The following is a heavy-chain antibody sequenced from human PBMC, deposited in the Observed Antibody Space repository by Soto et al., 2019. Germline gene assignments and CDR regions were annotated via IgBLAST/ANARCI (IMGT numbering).Heavy chain of an antibody. D-gene: IGHD2-2*03. V-gene: IGHV4-4*08. CDR2: IYNSGST. J-gene: IGHJ3*01. Sequence: QVQLQESGPGLVKPSETLSLTCTVSGDSITSYYWSWIRQPPGKALEWIGYIYNSGSTDNNPSLKSRVTISLDPAKKQFSLKLKSVTAADTAVYYCARDLGIGSGPSDAWGQGTMVTVSA. CDR1: GDSITSYY. CDR3: ARDLGIGSGPSDA.